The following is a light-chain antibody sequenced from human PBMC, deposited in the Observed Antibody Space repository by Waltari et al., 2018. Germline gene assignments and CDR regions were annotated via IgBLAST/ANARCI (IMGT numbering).Light chain of an antibody. CDR2: EVS. V-gene: IGLV2-14*01. Sequence: QSALTQPASVSVSPGQSITLSCTGTSSDVGGYKYVSWSQQHPGKAPKLIIYEVSSRPSGVSNRFSGSKSGNTASLTISGLQAEDEADYYCSSYTSSSTWVFGGGTKLTVL. CDR3: SSYTSSSTWV. CDR1: SSDVGGYKY. J-gene: IGLJ3*02.